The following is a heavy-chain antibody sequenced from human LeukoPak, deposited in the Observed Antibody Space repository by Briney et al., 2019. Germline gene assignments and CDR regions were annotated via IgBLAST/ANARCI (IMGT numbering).Heavy chain of an antibody. CDR1: GFTFSSYE. Sequence: PGGSLRLSCAASGFTFSSYEMNWVRQAPGKGLEWVSYISSSGNNRYYADFVRGRFTISRDNAKSSVFLQMNSLRAEDTAVYYCARVGGHCTSTSCPPPDYWGQGTLVTVSS. V-gene: IGHV3-48*03. CDR2: ISSSGNNR. D-gene: IGHD2-2*01. CDR3: ARVGGHCTSTSCPPPDY. J-gene: IGHJ4*02.